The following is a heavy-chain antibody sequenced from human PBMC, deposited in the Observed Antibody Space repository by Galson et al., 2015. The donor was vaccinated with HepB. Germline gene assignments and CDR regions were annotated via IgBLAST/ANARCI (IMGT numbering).Heavy chain of an antibody. V-gene: IGHV4-59*01. J-gene: IGHJ5*02. CDR1: GGSISSYY. CDR3: ARADGYCSSTSCYTDNWFDP. CDR2: IYYSGST. Sequence: TLSLTCTVSGGSISSYYWSWIRQPPGKGLEWIGYIYYSGSTNYNPSLKSRVTISVDTSKNQFSLKLSSVTAADTAVYYCARADGYCSSTSCYTDNWFDPWGQGTLVTVSS. D-gene: IGHD2-2*02.